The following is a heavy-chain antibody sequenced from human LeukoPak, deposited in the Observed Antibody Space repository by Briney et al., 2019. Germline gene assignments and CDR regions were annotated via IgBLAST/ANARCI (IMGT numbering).Heavy chain of an antibody. CDR1: GGSFSGYY. V-gene: IGHV4-34*01. CDR2: INHSGST. D-gene: IGHD7-27*01. J-gene: IGHJ2*01. CDR3: ARGTGDRFRFRWYFDL. Sequence: PSETLSLTCAVYGGSFSGYYWSWIRQPPGKGLEWIGGINHSGSTNYNPSLKSRVTISVDTSKNQFSLKLSSVTAADTAVYYCARGTGDRFRFRWYFDLWGRGTLVTVSS.